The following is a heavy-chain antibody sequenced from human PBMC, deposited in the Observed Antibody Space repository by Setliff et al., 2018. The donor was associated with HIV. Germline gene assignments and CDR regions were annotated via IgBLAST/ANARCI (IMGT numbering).Heavy chain of an antibody. Sequence: ASVKVSCKASGYTFTNYAMNWLRRAPGQGLEWMGWIDTNAGNPTYAQGFTGRFVFSLDTSVSTAFLQISTLKAEDTAVYYCARLSPYGDYLLFQYWGQGTQVTVSS. J-gene: IGHJ4*02. CDR1: GYTFTNYA. D-gene: IGHD4-17*01. CDR3: ARLSPYGDYLLFQY. CDR2: IDTNAGNP. V-gene: IGHV7-4-1*02.